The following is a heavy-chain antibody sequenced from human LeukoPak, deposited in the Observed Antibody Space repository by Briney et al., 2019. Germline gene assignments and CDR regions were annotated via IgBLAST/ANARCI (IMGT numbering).Heavy chain of an antibody. Sequence: QPGRSLRLSCAASGFTFSSYGMHWVRQAPGKGLEWVAVISYDGSNKYYADSVKGRFTISRDNSKNTLYLQMNSLRAEDTAVYYCATYCSSTSCLDYWGQGTLVTVSS. V-gene: IGHV3-30*03. CDR3: ATYCSSTSCLDY. CDR1: GFTFSSYG. D-gene: IGHD2-2*01. CDR2: ISYDGSNK. J-gene: IGHJ4*02.